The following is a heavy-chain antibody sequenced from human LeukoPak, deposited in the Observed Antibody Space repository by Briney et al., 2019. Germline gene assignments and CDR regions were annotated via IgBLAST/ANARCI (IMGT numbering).Heavy chain of an antibody. J-gene: IGHJ6*02. CDR1: GGSINSYY. V-gene: IGHV4-59*01. CDR3: AREEVNYGMDV. Sequence: SETLSLTCTVSGGSINSYYWSWIRQPPGKGLEWIGYIYYSGSTNYNPSLKSRVTISVDTSKNQFSLKLSSVTAADAAVYYCAREEVNYGMDVWGQGTTVTVSS. CDR2: IYYSGST.